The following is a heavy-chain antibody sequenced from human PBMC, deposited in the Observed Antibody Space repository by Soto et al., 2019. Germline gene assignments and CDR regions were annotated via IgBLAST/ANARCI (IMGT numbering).Heavy chain of an antibody. CDR3: TKGYSGYDFAD. CDR1: GFTFSSYW. V-gene: IGHV3-74*01. D-gene: IGHD5-12*01. Sequence: GGSLRLACAASGFTFSSYWMHWVRQSPGKGLVWVSRISSDGRNTNYADSVRGRFTISRDNAKNTLYLQMSGLRAEDTAVYFCTKGYSGYDFADWGQGSLVTVSS. CDR2: ISSDGRNT. J-gene: IGHJ4*02.